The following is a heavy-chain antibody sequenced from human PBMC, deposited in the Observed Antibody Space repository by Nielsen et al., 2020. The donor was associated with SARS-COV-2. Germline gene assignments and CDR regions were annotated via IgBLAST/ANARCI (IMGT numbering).Heavy chain of an antibody. J-gene: IGHJ4*02. Sequence: SETLSLTCTVSGYSISSGYYWGWIRQPPGKGLEWIGSIYHSGSTYYNPSLKSRVTISVDTSKNQFSLKLSSVTAADTAVYYCAGYEMATTAVDYWGQGTLVTVSS. CDR1: GYSISSGYY. V-gene: IGHV4-38-2*02. CDR2: IYHSGST. D-gene: IGHD5-24*01. CDR3: AGYEMATTAVDY.